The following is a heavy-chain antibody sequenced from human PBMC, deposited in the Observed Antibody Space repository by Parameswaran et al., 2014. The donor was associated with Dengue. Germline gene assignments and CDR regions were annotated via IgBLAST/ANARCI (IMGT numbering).Heavy chain of an antibody. V-gene: IGHV3-53*01. Sequence: RWIRQPQGRGLEWVSVIYSGGSTYYADSVKGRFTISRDNSKNTLYLQMNSLRAEDTAVYYCARSPVNYYYGSGSYYSENWFDPGPGTWSPSPQ. CDR3: ARSPVNYYYGSGSYYSENWFDP. CDR2: IYSGGST. J-gene: IGHJ5*02. D-gene: IGHD3-10*01.